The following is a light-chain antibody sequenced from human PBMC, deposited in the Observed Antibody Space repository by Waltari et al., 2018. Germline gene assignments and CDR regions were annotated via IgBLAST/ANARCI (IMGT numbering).Light chain of an antibody. CDR3: MQGTHWPRS. V-gene: IGKV2-30*01. Sequence: DGVMTQSPLSLPVTLGQPASSSCRASQSLVESDGNTYLSWFQQRPGQSPRRLIYKGSNRASAFPYRFRGSWSGTDFTLTISRVEADDIAIYYCMQGTHWPRSFGQGTKVEIE. CDR2: KGS. J-gene: IGKJ1*01. CDR1: QSLVESDGNTY.